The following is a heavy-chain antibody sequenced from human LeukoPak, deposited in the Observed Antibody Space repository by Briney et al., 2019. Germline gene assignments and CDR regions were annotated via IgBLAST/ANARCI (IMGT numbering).Heavy chain of an antibody. D-gene: IGHD2-2*01. CDR2: ICPYNGET. V-gene: IGHV1-18*04. CDR3: ARAPYQLLMVCGANCYKSDHYYYMDV. CDR1: GYTFADYF. J-gene: IGHJ6*03. Sequence: GASVKVSCKASGYTFADYFITWVRQAPGRGLEWMGWICPYNGETKYAQRLQGRVTMTTDTSTNTADLEVRSLRSDDTAVYYCARAPYQLLMVCGANCYKSDHYYYMDVWGKGTTVTVS.